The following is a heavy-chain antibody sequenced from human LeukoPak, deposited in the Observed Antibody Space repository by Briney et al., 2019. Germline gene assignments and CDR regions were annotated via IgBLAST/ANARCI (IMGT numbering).Heavy chain of an antibody. D-gene: IGHD3-10*01. V-gene: IGHV1-18*01. Sequence: ASVKVSCKASGYTFTSYDINWVRQATGQGLEWMGWISAYNGNTNYAQKLQGRVTMTTDTSTSTAYMELRSLRSDDTAVYYCATTDYYGSGSQYDYWGQGTLVTVSS. CDR2: ISAYNGNT. CDR1: GYTFTSYD. J-gene: IGHJ4*02. CDR3: ATTDYYGSGSQYDY.